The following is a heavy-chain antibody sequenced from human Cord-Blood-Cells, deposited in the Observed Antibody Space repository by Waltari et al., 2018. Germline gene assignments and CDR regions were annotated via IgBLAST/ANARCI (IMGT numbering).Heavy chain of an antibody. D-gene: IGHD6-13*01. CDR2: SKSNTDGGTT. Sequence: EVQLVESGGGLVKPGGSLRLSCAASGFTFSNAWMSWVRQAPGKGLEWVGRSKSNTDGGTTDYAAPVKGRFTISRDDSKNTLSLQMNSLKTEDTAVYYCTTRSSSSWYAFDIWGQGTMVTVSS. CDR1: GFTFSNAW. CDR3: TTRSSSSWYAFDI. V-gene: IGHV3-15*01. J-gene: IGHJ3*02.